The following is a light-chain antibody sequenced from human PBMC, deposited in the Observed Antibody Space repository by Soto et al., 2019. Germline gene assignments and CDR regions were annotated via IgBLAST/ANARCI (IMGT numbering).Light chain of an antibody. Sequence: QSALTQPPSASGSPGQSVTISCTGTSSDVGGYNYVSWYQQYPGRAPKLIIYEVTKRPSGVPDRFSGSKSGNTASLTVSGLQAADEDDYYCSSYAASNNFYFVFGGGTKLTVL. CDR3: SSYAASNNFYFV. CDR2: EVT. CDR1: SSDVGGYNY. J-gene: IGLJ3*02. V-gene: IGLV2-8*01.